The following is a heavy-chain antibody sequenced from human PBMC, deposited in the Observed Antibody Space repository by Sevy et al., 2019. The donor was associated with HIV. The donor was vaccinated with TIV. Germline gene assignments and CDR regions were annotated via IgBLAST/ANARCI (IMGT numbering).Heavy chain of an antibody. V-gene: IGHV5-51*01. J-gene: IGHJ4*02. Sequence: GEPLKSSCKGSGYSFTSYWNGWVRQMPGKGLEGMGIIYPGYSDTRYSPSFQGQVTTSADRSISTAYLQWSSLQASDTATYYCARNLRLRGGLDYWGQGTLVTVSS. CDR3: ARNLRLRGGLDY. CDR2: IYPGYSDT. CDR1: GYSFTSYW. D-gene: IGHD2-15*01.